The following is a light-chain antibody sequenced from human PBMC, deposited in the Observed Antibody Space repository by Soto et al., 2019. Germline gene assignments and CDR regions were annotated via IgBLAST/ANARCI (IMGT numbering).Light chain of an antibody. J-gene: IGLJ2*01. Sequence: QSALTQPASVSGSPGQSITISCTGTSSDVDTYKYVSWYQQHPGKAPKLMIYEVSHRPSGVSDRFSGSKSGNTASLTISGLQAEDDADYYCCSYAGSTTRVLFGGGTKLTVL. V-gene: IGLV2-14*01. CDR3: CSYAGSTTRVL. CDR2: EVS. CDR1: SSDVDTYKY.